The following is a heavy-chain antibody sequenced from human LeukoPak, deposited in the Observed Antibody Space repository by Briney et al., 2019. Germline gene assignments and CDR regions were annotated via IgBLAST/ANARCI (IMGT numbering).Heavy chain of an antibody. Sequence: GGSLRLSCAASGFTFSSYGMHWVRQAPGRGLEWVAVIWYDGSNKYYADSVKGRFTISRDNSKSTLYLQMNSLRAEDTAVYYCARDAGRKVVTYYFDYWGQGTLVTVSS. V-gene: IGHV3-33*01. J-gene: IGHJ4*02. CDR3: ARDAGRKVVTYYFDY. D-gene: IGHD4-23*01. CDR2: IWYDGSNK. CDR1: GFTFSSYG.